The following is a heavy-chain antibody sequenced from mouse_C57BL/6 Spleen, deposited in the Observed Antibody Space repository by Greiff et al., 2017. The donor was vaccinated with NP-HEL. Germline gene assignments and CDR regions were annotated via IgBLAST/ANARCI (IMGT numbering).Heavy chain of an antibody. CDR3: ATSYGYDVFAY. J-gene: IGHJ3*01. CDR2: INPNDGGT. Sequence: VQLKQSGPELVKPGASVKIPCKASGYTFTDYNMDWVKQSHGKSLEWIGDINPNDGGTIYNQKFKGKATLTVDKSSSTAYMELRSLTSEDTAVYYCATSYGYDVFAYWGQGTLVTVSA. V-gene: IGHV1-18*01. D-gene: IGHD2-2*01. CDR1: GYTFTDYN.